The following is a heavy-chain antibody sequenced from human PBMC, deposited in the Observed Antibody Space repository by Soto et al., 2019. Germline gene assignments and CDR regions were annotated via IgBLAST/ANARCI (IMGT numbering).Heavy chain of an antibody. Sequence: PSETLSLTCTVSGGSISSGDYYWSWIRQPPGKGLGWIGYIYYSGSTYYNPSLKSRVTISVDTSKNQFSLKLSSVTAADTAVYYCARVWRDVGDAFDYWGQGTLVTSPQ. CDR2: IYYSGST. CDR1: GGSISSGDYY. CDR3: ARVWRDVGDAFDY. D-gene: IGHD3-10*01. J-gene: IGHJ4*02. V-gene: IGHV4-30-4*01.